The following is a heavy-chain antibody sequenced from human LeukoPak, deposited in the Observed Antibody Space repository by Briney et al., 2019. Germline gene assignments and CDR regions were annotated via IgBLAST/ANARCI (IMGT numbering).Heavy chain of an antibody. D-gene: IGHD6-19*01. CDR3: ARDLGYSSGWYSGY. J-gene: IGHJ4*02. V-gene: IGHV3-23*01. Sequence: GGSLRLSCAASGFTFGPYWMSWVRQAPGKGLEWVSAISGSGGSTYYADSVKGRFTISRDNSKNTLYLQMNSLRAEDTAVYYCARDLGYSSGWYSGYWGQGTLVTVSS. CDR1: GFTFGPYW. CDR2: ISGSGGST.